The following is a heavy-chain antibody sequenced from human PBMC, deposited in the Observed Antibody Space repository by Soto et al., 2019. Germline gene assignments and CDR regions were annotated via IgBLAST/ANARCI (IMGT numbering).Heavy chain of an antibody. D-gene: IGHD6-6*01. Sequence: EAQLVESGGGLVQPGGSLRLSCAASGFTFSVYTMHWVRQSPGKGLEWISSITSSGTTISYADSVKGRFTISRDNAKSSLFLQMDTLRDEDTAVYYCARDGYSTSSDWPWFDPWDQGTLVTVSS. J-gene: IGHJ5*02. CDR1: GFTFSVYT. CDR3: ARDGYSTSSDWPWFDP. CDR2: ITSSGTTI. V-gene: IGHV3-48*02.